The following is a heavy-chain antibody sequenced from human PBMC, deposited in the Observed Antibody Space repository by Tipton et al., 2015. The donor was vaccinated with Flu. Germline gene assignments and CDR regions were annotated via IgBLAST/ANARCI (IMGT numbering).Heavy chain of an antibody. CDR3: ARGGRTTVTPDY. J-gene: IGHJ4*02. CDR2: INHSGST. V-gene: IGHV4-34*01. Sequence: TLSLTCVVYGGSFSGYYWSWIRQPPGKGLEWIGEINHSGSTNYNPSLKSRVTISVDTSKNQFSLKLSSVTAADTAVYYCARGGRTTVTPDYWGQGTLVTVSS. CDR1: GGSFSGYY. D-gene: IGHD4-11*01.